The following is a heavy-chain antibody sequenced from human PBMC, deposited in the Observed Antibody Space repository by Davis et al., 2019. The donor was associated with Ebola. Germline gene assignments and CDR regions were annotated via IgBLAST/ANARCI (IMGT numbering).Heavy chain of an antibody. Sequence: PGGSLRLSCAASGFIFSSYSISWVRQAPGKGLEWVSSISVRSITYHADSGKGRFTISRDNSKNTLYLQMNSLRAEDTAVYYCSKVHPPTTVTTGWFDPWGQGTLVTVSS. CDR2: ISVRSIT. D-gene: IGHD4-17*01. CDR1: GFIFSSYS. V-gene: IGHV3-23*01. CDR3: SKVHPPTTVTTGWFDP. J-gene: IGHJ5*02.